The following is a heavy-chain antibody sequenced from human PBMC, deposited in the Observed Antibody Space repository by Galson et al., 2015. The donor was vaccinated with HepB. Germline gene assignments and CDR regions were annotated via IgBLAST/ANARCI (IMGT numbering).Heavy chain of an antibody. CDR3: ARDGGNPPRYFDL. Sequence: SGAEVKKPGASVKVSXKASGYTFTGYYMHWVRQAPGQGLEWMGIINPSGGSTSYAQKFQGRVTMTRDTSTSTVYMELSSLRSEDTAVYYCARDGGNPPRYFDLWGRGTLVTVSS. D-gene: IGHD4-23*01. V-gene: IGHV1-46*01. J-gene: IGHJ2*01. CDR2: INPSGGST. CDR1: GYTFTGYY.